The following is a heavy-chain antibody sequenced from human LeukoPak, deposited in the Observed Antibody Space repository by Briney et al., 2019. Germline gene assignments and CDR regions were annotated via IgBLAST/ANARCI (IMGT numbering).Heavy chain of an antibody. V-gene: IGHV3-23*01. Sequence: GGSLRLSCADSGFTFSSYAMSWVRQAPGKGLEWVSAISGSGGSTYYADSVKGRFTISRDNSKNTLYLQMNSLRAEDTAVYYCAKAGYSGYDGGDYFDYWGQGTLVTVSS. J-gene: IGHJ4*02. CDR2: ISGSGGST. CDR3: AKAGYSGYDGGDYFDY. D-gene: IGHD5-12*01. CDR1: GFTFSSYA.